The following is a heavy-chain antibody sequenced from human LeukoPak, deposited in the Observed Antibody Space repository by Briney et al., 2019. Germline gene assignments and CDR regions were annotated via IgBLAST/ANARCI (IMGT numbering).Heavy chain of an antibody. D-gene: IGHD4-17*01. V-gene: IGHV4-34*01. Sequence: SEILSLTCAVYGGSFSGYYWSWIRQPPGKGLEWIGEINHSGSTNYNPSLKSRVTISVDTSKNQFSLKLSSVTAADTAVYYCARGITVTTESFDYWGQGTLVTVSS. CDR3: ARGITVTTESFDY. CDR1: GGSFSGYY. CDR2: INHSGST. J-gene: IGHJ4*02.